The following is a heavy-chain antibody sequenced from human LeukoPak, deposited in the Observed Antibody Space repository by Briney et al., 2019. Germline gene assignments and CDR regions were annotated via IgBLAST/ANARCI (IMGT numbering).Heavy chain of an antibody. J-gene: IGHJ4*02. CDR3: ARLRDYYGSGSYYNVGLDY. V-gene: IGHV4-61*01. CDR1: GYSISSGYY. CDR2: IYYSGST. Sequence: SETLSLTCTVSGYSISSGYYWGWIRQPPGKGLEWIGYIYYSGSTNYNPSLKSRVTISVDTSKNQFSLKLSSVTAADTAVYYCARLRDYYGSGSYYNVGLDYWGQGTLVTVSS. D-gene: IGHD3-10*01.